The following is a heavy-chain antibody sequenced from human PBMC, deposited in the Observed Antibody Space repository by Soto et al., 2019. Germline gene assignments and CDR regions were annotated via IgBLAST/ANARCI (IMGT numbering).Heavy chain of an antibody. D-gene: IGHD1-26*01. CDR1: GYTFTNYY. CDR2: INPSGGST. J-gene: IGHJ5*02. CDR3: VRDSGGATSNWFDP. Sequence: QVQLVQSGAEVKKPGASVKVSCKASGYTFTNYYMHWVRQAHGQGLEWMGIINPSGGSTSYAQKLQGRVTMTRDTSTSTVYMELSSLRSEDTAVYYCVRDSGGATSNWFDPWGQGTLVTVSS. V-gene: IGHV1-46*03.